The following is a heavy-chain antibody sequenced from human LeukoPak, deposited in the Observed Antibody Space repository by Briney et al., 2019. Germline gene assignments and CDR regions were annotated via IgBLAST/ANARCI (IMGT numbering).Heavy chain of an antibody. Sequence: GESLKISCKGSASSFTSSWIGWVGKMPGKGLEWMGIIYPGDSDSRYSPSFQGQVTISADKSISTAYLQWSGLKASDTAMYYCARGGPHDAFDIWGQGTMVTVS. CDR2: IYPGDSDS. J-gene: IGHJ3*02. CDR3: ARGGPHDAFDI. CDR1: ASSFTSSW. D-gene: IGHD6-25*01. V-gene: IGHV5-51*01.